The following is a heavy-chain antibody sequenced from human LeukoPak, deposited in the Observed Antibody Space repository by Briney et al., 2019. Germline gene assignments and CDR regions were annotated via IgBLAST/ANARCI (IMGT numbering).Heavy chain of an antibody. CDR3: ARLRSPTVDV. Sequence: GGSLRLSCAASGFTFSSYSMNWVRQAPGKGLEWVSYISSSSSTIYYADSVKGRFTISRDNAKNSLYLQMNSLRAEDTAVYYCARLRSPTVDVWGKGTTVTVSS. V-gene: IGHV3-48*01. CDR2: ISSSSSTI. D-gene: IGHD3-3*01. CDR1: GFTFSSYS. J-gene: IGHJ6*04.